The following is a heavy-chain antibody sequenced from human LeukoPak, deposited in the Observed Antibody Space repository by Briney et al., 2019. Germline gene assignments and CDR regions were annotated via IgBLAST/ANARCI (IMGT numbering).Heavy chain of an antibody. CDR1: GYSFTRYW. V-gene: IGHV5-51*01. CDR3: ARDRYCSTTSCYAFDF. D-gene: IGHD2-2*01. Sequence: GESLKISCKGSGYSFTRYWIGWVRQRPGRGLEWMGIIYAGDSDTRYSPSFQGQVTISVDKTISIAYLHWNNLKASDTAMYYCARDRYCSTTSCYAFDFWGQGTLVTVSS. CDR2: IYAGDSDT. J-gene: IGHJ3*01.